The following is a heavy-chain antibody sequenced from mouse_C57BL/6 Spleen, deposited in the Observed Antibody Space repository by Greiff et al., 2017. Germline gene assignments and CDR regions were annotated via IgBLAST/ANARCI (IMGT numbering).Heavy chain of an antibody. CDR3: ARVEGYFDY. CDR1: GFTFSSYA. V-gene: IGHV5-4*03. J-gene: IGHJ2*01. CDR2: ISDGGSYT. Sequence: DVKLVESGGGLVKPGGSLKLSCAASGFTFSSYAMSWVRQTPEKRLEWVATISDGGSYTYYPDNVKGRFTISRDNAKNNLYLQMSHLKSEDTAMYYCARVEGYFDYWGQGTTLTVSS.